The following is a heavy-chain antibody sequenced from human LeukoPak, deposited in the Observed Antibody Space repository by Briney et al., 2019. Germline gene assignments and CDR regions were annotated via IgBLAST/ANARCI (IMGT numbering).Heavy chain of an antibody. D-gene: IGHD3-3*01. CDR3: ARDPGGYYDFWSGAFDI. CDR1: GYTFTSYY. J-gene: IGHJ3*02. V-gene: IGHV1-46*01. CDR2: INPSGGST. Sequence: ASVKVSCKASGYTFTSYYMHWVRQAPGQGLEWMGIINPSGGSTSYAQKFQGRVTMTRDMSTSTVYMELSSLRSEDTAVYYCARDPGGYYDFWSGAFDIWGQGTMVTVSS.